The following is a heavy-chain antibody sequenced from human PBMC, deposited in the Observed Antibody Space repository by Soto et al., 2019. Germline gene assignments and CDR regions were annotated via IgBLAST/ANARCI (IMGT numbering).Heavy chain of an antibody. D-gene: IGHD2-2*01. V-gene: IGHV3-48*03. Sequence: GGSLRLSCAASGFTFSSYEMNWVRQAPGKGLEWVSYISSSGSTIYYADSVKGRFTISRDNAKNSLYLQMNSLRAEDTAVYYCARDLVVVVPAAPDYYYYGMDVWGQGTTVTVSS. CDR2: ISSSGSTI. J-gene: IGHJ6*02. CDR3: ARDLVVVVPAAPDYYYYGMDV. CDR1: GFTFSSYE.